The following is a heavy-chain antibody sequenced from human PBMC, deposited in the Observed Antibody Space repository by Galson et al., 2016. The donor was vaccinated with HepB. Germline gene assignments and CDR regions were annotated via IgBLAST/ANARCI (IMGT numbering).Heavy chain of an antibody. Sequence: SETLSLTCTVSGGSVSSGSYYWSWIRQPPGKGLEWIGYISYSGGTNYSPSLKSRVTISVDTSKNQLSLKLSSVTAADTAVYYCARESERGRIKILSPRANHYYYMDVWGKGTTVTVSS. CDR2: ISYSGGT. D-gene: IGHD3-10*01. J-gene: IGHJ6*03. V-gene: IGHV4-61*01. CDR1: GGSVSSGSYY. CDR3: ARESERGRIKILSPRANHYYYMDV.